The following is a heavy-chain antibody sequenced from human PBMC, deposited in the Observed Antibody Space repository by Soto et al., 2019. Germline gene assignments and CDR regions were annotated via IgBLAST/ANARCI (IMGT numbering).Heavy chain of an antibody. CDR1: GFTFSSNA. Sequence: EVQLVESGGGLVQPGGSLRLSCAASGFTFSSNAMNWVRQAPGKGLEWVSYISSSTGTVYYADSVKGRFTVSRDNAKNSLFLPMNSLRAEDTAVYYCAVLAFKTEYFDYWGQGTLVTVSS. J-gene: IGHJ4*02. V-gene: IGHV3-48*01. D-gene: IGHD3-3*02. CDR3: AVLAFKTEYFDY. CDR2: ISSSTGTV.